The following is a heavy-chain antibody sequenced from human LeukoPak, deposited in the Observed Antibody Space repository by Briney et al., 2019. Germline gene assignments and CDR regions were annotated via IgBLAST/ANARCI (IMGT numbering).Heavy chain of an antibody. V-gene: IGHV3-21*01. J-gene: IGHJ4*02. CDR3: ARELGGIVVVPAANDY. CDR2: ISSSSSYM. CDR1: GFTFSSYS. Sequence: PGGSLRLSCAASGFTFSSYSMNWVRQAPGKGLEWVSSISSSSSYMYYADSVKGRFTISRDNAKNSLYLQMNSLRAEDTAVYYCARELGGIVVVPAANDYWGQGTLVTVSS. D-gene: IGHD2-2*01.